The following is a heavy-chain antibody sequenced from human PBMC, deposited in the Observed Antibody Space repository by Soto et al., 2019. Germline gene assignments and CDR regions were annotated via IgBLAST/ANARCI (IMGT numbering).Heavy chain of an antibody. V-gene: IGHV4-59*01. CDR2: IYYSGST. D-gene: IGHD1-7*01. CDR1: GGSISSYY. CDR3: AREGLTGTIGLYYYYGMDV. J-gene: IGHJ6*02. Sequence: WETLSLTCTVSGGSISSYYWSWIRQPPGKGLEWIGYIYYSGSTNYNPSLKSRVTISVDTSKNQFSLKLSSVTAADTAVYYCAREGLTGTIGLYYYYGMDVWGQGTTVTSP.